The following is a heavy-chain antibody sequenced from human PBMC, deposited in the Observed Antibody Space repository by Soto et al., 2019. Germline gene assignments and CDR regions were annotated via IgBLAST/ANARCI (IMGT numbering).Heavy chain of an antibody. D-gene: IGHD2-21*02. CDR3: ARRVLECGGDCFWFDP. J-gene: IGHJ5*02. CDR2: IYPGDSDT. Sequence: EVQLVSSGAEVKKPGESLKISCKGSGYTFSTHWIAWVRQMPGKGLEWMGIIYPGDSDTRYSPSFQGQVTISADKSISTAYLQWSSLKASDTAMYYCARRVLECGGDCFWFDPWGQGTRVTVSS. CDR1: GYTFSTHW. V-gene: IGHV5-51*01.